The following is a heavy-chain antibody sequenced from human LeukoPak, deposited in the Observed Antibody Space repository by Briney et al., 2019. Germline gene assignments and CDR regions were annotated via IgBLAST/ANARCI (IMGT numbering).Heavy chain of an antibody. J-gene: IGHJ4*02. CDR1: GFTFSSYS. Sequence: GGSLRLSCAASGFTFSSYSMNWVRQAPGKGLEWVSYLSSSSSTIYYADSVKGRFTISRDNAKNSLYLQMNSLRDEDTAVYYCARDRRYDILTGYYKARAFDYWGQGTLVTVSS. CDR2: LSSSSSTI. D-gene: IGHD3-9*01. CDR3: ARDRRYDILTGYYKARAFDY. V-gene: IGHV3-48*02.